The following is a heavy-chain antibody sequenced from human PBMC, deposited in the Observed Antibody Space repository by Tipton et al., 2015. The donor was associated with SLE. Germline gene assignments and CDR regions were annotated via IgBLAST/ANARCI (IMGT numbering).Heavy chain of an antibody. CDR1: GGSFSAYY. Sequence: TLSLTCAVYGGSFSAYYWSWIRQSPGKGLEWIGEINHSGNTNFNPSLKSRVSISVDTSKNQFSLRLTSVTAADTAVYYCARAKVEETTFKYFFNGLDVWGRWTTVTVS. CDR2: INHSGNT. V-gene: IGHV4-34*01. J-gene: IGHJ6*02. CDR3: ARAKVEETTFKYFFNGLDV. D-gene: IGHD2/OR15-2a*01.